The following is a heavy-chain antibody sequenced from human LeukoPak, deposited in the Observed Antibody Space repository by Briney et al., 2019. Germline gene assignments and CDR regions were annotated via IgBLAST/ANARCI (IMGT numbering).Heavy chain of an antibody. Sequence: SETLSLTCTVSGGSLSSSSYYWGWVRQPPGKGLEWLGSIYYSGSTYYNPSLKSRVTISVDTSKNQFSLKLSSVTAADTAVYYCARLGIAAAGPYDYWGQGTLVTVSS. CDR2: IYYSGST. J-gene: IGHJ4*02. CDR1: GGSLSSSSYY. CDR3: ARLGIAAAGPYDY. V-gene: IGHV4-39*01. D-gene: IGHD6-13*01.